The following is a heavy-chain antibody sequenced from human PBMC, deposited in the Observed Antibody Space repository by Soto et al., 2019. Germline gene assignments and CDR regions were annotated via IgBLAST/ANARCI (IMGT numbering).Heavy chain of an antibody. CDR3: ARGTSTVRGVSANGFDP. D-gene: IGHD3-10*01. Sequence: QVPLVQSGAEVKKPGSSVTVSCKASGGTFSSYAIHWVRQAPGQGLEWMGGIIPMYGPAKYAQRCQGRVTITADESTTTVYMERTSRTSQDTAGYYWARGTSTVRGVSANGFDPWGHGTLVTVSS. CDR1: GGTFSSYA. J-gene: IGHJ5*02. V-gene: IGHV1-69*01. CDR2: IIPMYGPA.